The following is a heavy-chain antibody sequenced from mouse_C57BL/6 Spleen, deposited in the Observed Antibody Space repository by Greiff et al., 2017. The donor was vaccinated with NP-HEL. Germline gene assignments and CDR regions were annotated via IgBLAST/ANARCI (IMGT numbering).Heavy chain of an antibody. Sequence: EVQLQQSGPELVKPGASVKISCKASGYTFTDYYMNWVKQSHGKSLEWIGDINPNNGGTSYNQKFKGKATLTVDKSSSTAYMELRSLTSEDSAVYYCARRPLAMDYWGQGTSVTVSS. V-gene: IGHV1-26*01. CDR3: ARRPLAMDY. CDR1: GYTFTDYY. J-gene: IGHJ4*01. CDR2: INPNNGGT.